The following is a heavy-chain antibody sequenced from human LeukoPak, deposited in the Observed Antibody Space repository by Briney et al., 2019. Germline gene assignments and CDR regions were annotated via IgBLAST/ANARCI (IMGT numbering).Heavy chain of an antibody. J-gene: IGHJ1*01. CDR3: ARGATIYYDSSGYAYFQH. V-gene: IGHV1-69*13. D-gene: IGHD3-22*01. CDR2: IIPIFGTA. Sequence: SVKVSCKASGGTFSSYAISWVRQAPGQGLEWMGGIIPIFGTANYAQKFQGRVTITADESTSTAYMELSSLRSEDTAVYYCARGATIYYDSSGYAYFQHWGQGTLVTVSS. CDR1: GGTFSSYA.